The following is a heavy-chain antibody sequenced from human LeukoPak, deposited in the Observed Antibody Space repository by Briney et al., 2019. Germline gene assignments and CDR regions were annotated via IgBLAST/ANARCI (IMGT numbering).Heavy chain of an antibody. CDR2: IWYDGSNK. CDR1: GFTFSSYG. Sequence: PGGSLRLSCAASGFTFSSYGMHWVRQAPGKGLEWVAVIWYDGSNKYYADSVKGRFTISRDNSNNTLYLQMNSLRAEDTAVYYCAKGPYADYYDSSGDDAFDIWGQGTMVTVSS. D-gene: IGHD3-22*01. CDR3: AKGPYADYYDSSGDDAFDI. J-gene: IGHJ3*02. V-gene: IGHV3-33*06.